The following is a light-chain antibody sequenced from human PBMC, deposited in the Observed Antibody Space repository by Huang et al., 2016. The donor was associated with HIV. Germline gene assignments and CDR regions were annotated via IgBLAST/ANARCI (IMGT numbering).Light chain of an antibody. CDR1: QGIGNS. Sequence: DIQMTQSPSSLSASVGDRVTITCRASQGIGNSLAWYQQKPEKAPRLLLYATSRLESGVPSRLSGIGSGTHYTQTISTLQPDDIASYYCQQYHGIPWTFGQGTKVEIK. CDR3: QQYHGIPWT. CDR2: ATS. J-gene: IGKJ1*01. V-gene: IGKV1-NL1*01.